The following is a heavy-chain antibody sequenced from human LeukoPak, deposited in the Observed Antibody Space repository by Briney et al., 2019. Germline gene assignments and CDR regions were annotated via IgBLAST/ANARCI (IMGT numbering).Heavy chain of an antibody. CDR1: GFTFSSCA. Sequence: GGSLRLSCAAYGFTFSSCALSWVRQAPGKGLEWVALIWYDGSSKYYADSVKGRFTISRDNSKNTLYLQMNSLRAEDTAVYYCARDRFLYGDYLDFFDYWGQGTLVTVSS. CDR3: ARDRFLYGDYLDFFDY. V-gene: IGHV3-33*08. D-gene: IGHD4-17*01. CDR2: IWYDGSSK. J-gene: IGHJ4*02.